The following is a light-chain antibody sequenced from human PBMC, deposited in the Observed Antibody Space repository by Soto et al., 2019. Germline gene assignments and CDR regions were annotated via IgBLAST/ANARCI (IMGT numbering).Light chain of an antibody. Sequence: EIVLTQSPATLSLSPGERATLSCRASQSVSAYLAWYQQKPGQAPRLLIYAASNRATGIPARFSGSGSGTDITPTINSLEPEHFAVYYCQHRSNWPRTFGQGTKVEIK. CDR1: QSVSAY. CDR3: QHRSNWPRT. J-gene: IGKJ1*01. CDR2: AAS. V-gene: IGKV3-11*01.